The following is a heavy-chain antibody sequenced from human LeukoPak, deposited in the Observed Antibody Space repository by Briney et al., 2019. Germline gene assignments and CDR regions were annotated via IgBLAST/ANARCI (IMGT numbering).Heavy chain of an antibody. J-gene: IGHJ5*02. CDR3: ARVPGWLQFPPWFDP. Sequence: ASVKVSCKASGGTFSSYAISWVRQAPGQGLEWMGGIIPIFGTANYAQKFQGRVTITADESTSTAYMELSSLRSEDTAVYYCARVPGWLQFPPWFDPWGQGTLVTVSS. V-gene: IGHV1-69*01. D-gene: IGHD5-24*01. CDR1: GGTFSSYA. CDR2: IIPIFGTA.